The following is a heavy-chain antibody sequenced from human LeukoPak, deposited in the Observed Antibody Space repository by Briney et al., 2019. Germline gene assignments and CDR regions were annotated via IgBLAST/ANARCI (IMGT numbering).Heavy chain of an antibody. J-gene: IGHJ4*02. D-gene: IGHD6-19*01. CDR3: ARDAAEEVADRTYYFDY. CDR1: GGSISSYY. V-gene: IGHV4-4*07. CDR2: IYTSGST. Sequence: PSETLSLTCTVSGGSISSYYWSWIRQPAGKGLEWIGRIYTSGSTNYNPSLKSRVTMSVDTSKNQFSLKVSSVTAADTAVYYCARDAAEEVADRTYYFDYWGQGTLVTVSS.